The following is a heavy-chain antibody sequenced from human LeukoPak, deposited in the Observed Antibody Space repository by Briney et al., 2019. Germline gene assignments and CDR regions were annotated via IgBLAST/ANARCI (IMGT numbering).Heavy chain of an antibody. D-gene: IGHD6-19*01. CDR3: ARGDRGWYSTDAFDI. V-gene: IGHV4-59*01. Sequence: SETPSLTCAVYGGSFSSYYWSWIRQPPGKGLEWIGYIYYSGSTNYNPSLKSRVTISVDTSKNQFSLKLSSVTAADTAVYYCARGDRGWYSTDAFDIWGQGTMVTVSS. CDR2: IYYSGST. J-gene: IGHJ3*02. CDR1: GGSFSSYY.